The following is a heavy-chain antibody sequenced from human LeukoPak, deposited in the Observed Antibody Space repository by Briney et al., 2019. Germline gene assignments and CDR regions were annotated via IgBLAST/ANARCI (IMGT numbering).Heavy chain of an antibody. CDR1: GFTFSSYS. D-gene: IGHD6-6*01. CDR2: ISSSGSTI. V-gene: IGHV3-48*04. J-gene: IGHJ4*02. CDR3: ARDLLGSSTIDY. Sequence: GGSLRLSCAASGFTFSSYSMNWVRQAPGKGLEWVSYISSSGSTIYYADSVKGRFTISRDNAKNSLYLQMNSLRAEDTAVYYCARDLLGSSTIDYWGQGTLVTVSS.